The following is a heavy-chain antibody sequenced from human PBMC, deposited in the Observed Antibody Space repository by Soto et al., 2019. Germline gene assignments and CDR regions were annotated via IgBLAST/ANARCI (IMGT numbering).Heavy chain of an antibody. V-gene: IGHV3-13*05. CDR2: ISAAGDP. J-gene: IGHJ6*02. Sequence: EVQLVESGGGLVQPGGSLRLSCEASGFTFRNYDMHWVRQGTGKGLEWVSGISAAGDPDYADSVEGRFTISRENAQNSFFLQRHSLRVGDTAGYYCASTDRDFYGLDVWGPGTTVIVSS. CDR3: ASTDRDFYGLDV. CDR1: GFTFRNYD.